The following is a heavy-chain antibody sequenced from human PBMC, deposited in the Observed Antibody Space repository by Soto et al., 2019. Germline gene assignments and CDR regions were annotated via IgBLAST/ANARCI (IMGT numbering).Heavy chain of an antibody. CDR3: AKPLGGSFLFNAEYFHY. CDR1: GFAFDQYA. D-gene: IGHD2-15*01. J-gene: IGHJ1*01. CDR2: LSWNSGNI. Sequence: EVQLVESGGGLVQPGRSLRLSCAASGFAFDQYAMHWVRQAPGKGLEWVSVLSWNSGNIGYADSVKGRFTISRDNAKNFLYLQMNSLSADEMVLYYFAKPLGGSFLFNAEYFHYWGQGTLVTVSS. V-gene: IGHV3-9*03.